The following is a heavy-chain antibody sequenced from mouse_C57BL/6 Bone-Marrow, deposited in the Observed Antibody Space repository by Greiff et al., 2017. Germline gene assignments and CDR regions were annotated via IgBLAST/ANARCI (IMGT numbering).Heavy chain of an antibody. CDR1: KYKFPSHE. V-gene: IGHV5-2*01. D-gene: IGHD1-1*01. J-gene: IGHJ1*03. CDR2: INSDGGST. CDR3: ARHAYYYGSSPYWYFDV. Sequence: EVQLQESGGGLGQPGESLKLSCESNKYKFPSHEMSWVPKTPEKSLELVAAINSDGGSTYYPATMKRRFIISRDKTKKTLYLQMSSLRSEDTALYYCARHAYYYGSSPYWYFDVWGTGTTVTVSS.